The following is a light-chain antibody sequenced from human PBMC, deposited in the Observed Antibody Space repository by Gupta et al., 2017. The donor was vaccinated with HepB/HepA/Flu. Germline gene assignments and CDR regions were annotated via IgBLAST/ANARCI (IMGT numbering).Light chain of an antibody. CDR2: QAT. CDR1: KLGDKY. Sequence: SYELTQPPSVSVSPGQTASITCSGDKLGDKYACWYQQEPGQSPVLVIYQATKRPAGIPERFSGSNSGNTATLTLSGTQAMDEADYYCQAWDSSTVVFGGGTKLTVL. V-gene: IGLV3-1*01. J-gene: IGLJ2*01. CDR3: QAWDSSTVV.